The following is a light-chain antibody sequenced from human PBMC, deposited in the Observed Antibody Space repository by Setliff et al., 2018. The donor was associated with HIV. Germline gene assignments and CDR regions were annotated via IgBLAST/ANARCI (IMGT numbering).Light chain of an antibody. CDR2: QAT. CDR1: SNDVGRYDL. V-gene: IGLV2-23*01. Sequence: QSALAQPASVSGSPGQSITISCTGTSNDVGRYDLVSWYQQHPARAPKLIIYQATRRPSGVSNRFSGSKSGNVASLTISGLQAEDEADYYCQSYDIRLSSYVFGAGTKVTV. CDR3: QSYDIRLSSYV. J-gene: IGLJ1*01.